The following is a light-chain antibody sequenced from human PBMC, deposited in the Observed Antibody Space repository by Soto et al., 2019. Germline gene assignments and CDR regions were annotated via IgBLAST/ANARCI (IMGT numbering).Light chain of an antibody. J-gene: IGKJ1*01. CDR3: QQYNRASWT. V-gene: IGKV1-5*01. CDR1: QSIDTW. CDR2: DAS. Sequence: DIQMTQSPSTLSAYVGDRVSMTCRASQSIDTWLAWYQQKPGKAPSLLIFDASILESGVPSRFSGSGSGTEFTLTISSLQPDDFATYYCQQYNRASWTFGQGTRVEI.